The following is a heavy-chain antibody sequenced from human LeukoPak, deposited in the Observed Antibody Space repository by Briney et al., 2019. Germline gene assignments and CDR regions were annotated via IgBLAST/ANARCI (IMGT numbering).Heavy chain of an antibody. CDR1: GFTFSTYW. J-gene: IGHJ4*02. V-gene: IGHV3-74*01. D-gene: IGHD3-22*01. Sequence: PGGSLRLSCAASGFTFSTYWMHWVRQVPGKGLVWVSHINSDGSGTSYADSVKGRFTISRDNAKNTLYLQMNSLRVEDTAVYYCARPPAYDSRNYYLAYWGQGILVTVSS. CDR2: INSDGSGT. CDR3: ARPPAYDSRNYYLAY.